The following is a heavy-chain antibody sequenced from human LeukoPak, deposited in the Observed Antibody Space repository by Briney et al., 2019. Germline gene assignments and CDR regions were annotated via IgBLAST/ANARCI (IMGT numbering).Heavy chain of an antibody. D-gene: IGHD1-26*01. Sequence: GGSLRLSCAASGFTFSSYAIHWGRQAPGKGLEWVAIISYDGSDKYYADSVKGRFTISRDNSKNTLYLQMNSLRGEDTAVYYCARVFSGSLGPRGALGYWGQGTLVTVSS. CDR2: ISYDGSDK. V-gene: IGHV3-30*04. J-gene: IGHJ4*02. CDR1: GFTFSSYA. CDR3: ARVFSGSLGPRGALGY.